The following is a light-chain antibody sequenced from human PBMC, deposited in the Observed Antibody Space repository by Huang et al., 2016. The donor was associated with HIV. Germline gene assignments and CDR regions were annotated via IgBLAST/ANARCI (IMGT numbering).Light chain of an antibody. J-gene: IGKJ2*01. CDR3: QQYYSIPRT. CDR1: QSVLYSSNNKNY. CDR2: WAS. Sequence: DIVMTQSPDSLAVSLGERATIHCKSNQSVLYSSNNKNYLAWYQQKPGQPPKRLIYWASTRESGVPDRFSGSGSGTDFTLTISSLQAEDVAVYYCQQYYSIPRTFGQGTKLEIK. V-gene: IGKV4-1*01.